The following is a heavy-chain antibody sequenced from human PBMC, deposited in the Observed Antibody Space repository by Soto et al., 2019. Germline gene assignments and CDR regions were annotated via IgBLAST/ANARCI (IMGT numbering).Heavy chain of an antibody. CDR1: GYTFTSYD. Sequence: QVQLVQSGAEVKKPGASVKVSCKASGYTFTSYDINWVRQATGQGLEWMGWMNPNSGNTGYAQKFKGRVTMTRNTSINTAYMELSSLRSEDTAVYYCARIGRGYDFWSGPPKGKYFQHWGQGTLVTVSS. D-gene: IGHD3-3*01. V-gene: IGHV1-8*01. J-gene: IGHJ1*01. CDR3: ARIGRGYDFWSGPPKGKYFQH. CDR2: MNPNSGNT.